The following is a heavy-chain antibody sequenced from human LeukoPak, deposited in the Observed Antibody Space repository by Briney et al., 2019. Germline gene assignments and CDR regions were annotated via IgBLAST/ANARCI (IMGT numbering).Heavy chain of an antibody. D-gene: IGHD6-19*01. CDR3: ARVRGSGCLDY. CDR2: IRQDGGEK. Sequence: LPGGSLRLSCAASGFTFSSYAMSWVRQAPGKGLEWVANIRQDGGEKYYVDSVKGRFTISRDNAKNSLYLQMNSLRAEDTAVYYCARVRGSGCLDYWGQGTLVTVSS. V-gene: IGHV3-7*03. CDR1: GFTFSSYA. J-gene: IGHJ4*02.